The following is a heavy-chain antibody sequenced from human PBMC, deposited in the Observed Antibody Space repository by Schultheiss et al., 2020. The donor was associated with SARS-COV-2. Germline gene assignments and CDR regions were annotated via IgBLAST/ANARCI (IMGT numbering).Heavy chain of an antibody. CDR2: ISYDGTNK. V-gene: IGHV3-30*18. D-gene: IGHD3-9*01. J-gene: IGHJ4*02. CDR3: AKNEADILTDYDY. Sequence: GESLKISCAASGFTFSSYAMHWVRQAPGKGLEWVAVISYDGTNKYYADSVKGRFTISRDNSKNTLYLQVNSLRAEDTAVYYCAKNEADILTDYDYWGQGTLVTVSS. CDR1: GFTFSSYA.